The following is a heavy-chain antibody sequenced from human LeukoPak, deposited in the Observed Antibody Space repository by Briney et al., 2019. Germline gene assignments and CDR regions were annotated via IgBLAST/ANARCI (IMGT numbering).Heavy chain of an antibody. V-gene: IGHV3-48*03. Sequence: GGSLRLSCAASGFTFSSYEMNWVRQAPGKGLEWVSYISSSGGTIYYADSVKGRFTISRDNAKNSLYLQMNSLRAADTAVYYCARGKGTSYLSSFDYWGQGTLVTVSS. CDR2: ISSSGGTI. J-gene: IGHJ4*02. D-gene: IGHD6-6*01. CDR3: ARGKGTSYLSSFDY. CDR1: GFTFSSYE.